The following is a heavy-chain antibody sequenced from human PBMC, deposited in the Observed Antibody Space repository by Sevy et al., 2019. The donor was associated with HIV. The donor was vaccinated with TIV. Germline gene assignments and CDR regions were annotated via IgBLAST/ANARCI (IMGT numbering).Heavy chain of an antibody. D-gene: IGHD5-12*01. CDR3: AKGRDGYKNYFDY. Sequence: GGSLRLSCAASGFTFSSYGMHWVRQAPGKGLEWVAVISYDGSNKYYADSVKGRFTISRDNSKNTLYLQMNSPGAEDTAVYYCAKGRDGYKNYFDYWGQGTLVTVSS. V-gene: IGHV3-30*18. J-gene: IGHJ4*02. CDR1: GFTFSSYG. CDR2: ISYDGSNK.